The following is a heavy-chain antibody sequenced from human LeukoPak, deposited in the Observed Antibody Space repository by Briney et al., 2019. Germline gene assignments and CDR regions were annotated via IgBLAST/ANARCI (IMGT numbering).Heavy chain of an antibody. CDR1: GYSFTSYW. CDR3: ARQVAAAGINWFDP. CDR2: IYPGDSDT. D-gene: IGHD6-13*01. V-gene: IGHV5-51*01. J-gene: IGHJ5*02. Sequence: LGESLKISCKGSGYSFTSYWIGWVRQMPGKGLEWMGIIYPGDSDTRYSPSFQGQVTISADKAISTAYLQWSSLKASDTAMYYCARQVAAAGINWFDPWGQGTLVTVSS.